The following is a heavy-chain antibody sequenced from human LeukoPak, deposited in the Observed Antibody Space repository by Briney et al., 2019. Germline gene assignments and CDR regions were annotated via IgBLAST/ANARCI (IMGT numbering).Heavy chain of an antibody. J-gene: IGHJ5*02. CDR2: ISSSGSTI. CDR1: GFTFSSYS. D-gene: IGHD6-13*01. CDR3: ARVALIAAAGGNWFDP. V-gene: IGHV3-48*04. Sequence: TGGSLRLSCAASGFTFSSYSMNWIRQAPGKGLEWVSYISSSGSTIYYADSVKGRFTISRDNAKNSLYLQMNSLRAGDTAVYYCARVALIAAAGGNWFDPWGQGTLVTVSS.